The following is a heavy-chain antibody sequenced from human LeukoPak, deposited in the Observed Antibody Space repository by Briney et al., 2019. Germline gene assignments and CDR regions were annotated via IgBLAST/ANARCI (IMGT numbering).Heavy chain of an antibody. J-gene: IGHJ3*02. Sequence: PGGSLRLSCAASGFTFSSYAMSWVRQAPGKGLEWVSAISGSGGSTYYADSVKGRFTISRDNSKNTLYLQMNSLRAEDTAVYYCAKALAYGSGSYSAFDIWGQGTMVTVSS. CDR1: GFTFSSYA. D-gene: IGHD3-10*01. CDR2: ISGSGGST. V-gene: IGHV3-23*01. CDR3: AKALAYGSGSYSAFDI.